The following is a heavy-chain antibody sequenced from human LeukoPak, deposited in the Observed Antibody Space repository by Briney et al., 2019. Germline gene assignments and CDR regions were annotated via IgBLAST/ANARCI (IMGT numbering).Heavy chain of an antibody. V-gene: IGHV3-23*01. CDR1: GFTFSSYA. D-gene: IGHD4-17*01. CDR2: ISGSGGST. J-gene: IGHJ4*02. Sequence: GGSLRLSCAASGFTFSSYAMSWVRQAPGEGLEWVSAISGSGGSTYYADSVKGRFTISRDNSKNTLYLQMNSLRAEDTAVYYCAKSYGDYGYFDYWGQGALVTVSS. CDR3: AKSYGDYGYFDY.